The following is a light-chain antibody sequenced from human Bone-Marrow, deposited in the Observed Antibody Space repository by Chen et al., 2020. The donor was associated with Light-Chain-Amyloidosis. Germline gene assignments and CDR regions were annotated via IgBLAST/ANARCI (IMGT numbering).Light chain of an antibody. CDR2: GAS. CDR3: QQYVTSPFT. J-gene: IGKJ3*01. V-gene: IGKV3-20*01. Sequence: EIVLTQSPGNLSLSTGERATLSCRASQSVSSSYLAWYQQKPGQAPRLLIYGASTRATGIPDRFSGSGSGTDFTLTISRLEPEDFAVYYCQQYVTSPFTFGPGTKVDIK. CDR1: QSVSSSY.